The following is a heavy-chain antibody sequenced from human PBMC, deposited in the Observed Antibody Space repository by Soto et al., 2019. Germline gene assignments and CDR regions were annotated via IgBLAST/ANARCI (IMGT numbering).Heavy chain of an antibody. CDR3: AKVFSYHPGGYCSGGSCPGAFDI. D-gene: IGHD2-15*01. CDR2: ISWNSGSI. Sequence: EVQLVESGGGLVQPGRSLRLSCAASGFTFDDYAMHWVRQAPGKGLEWVSGISWNSGSICYADSVKGRFTISRDNPKNSLYLQMNSVRAEDTALYYCAKVFSYHPGGYCSGGSCPGAFDIWGQGTMVTVCS. V-gene: IGHV3-9*01. CDR1: GFTFDDYA. J-gene: IGHJ3*02.